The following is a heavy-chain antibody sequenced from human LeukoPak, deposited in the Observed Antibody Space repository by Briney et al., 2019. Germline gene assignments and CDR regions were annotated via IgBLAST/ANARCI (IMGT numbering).Heavy chain of an antibody. CDR3: ARRYAVYSDYRKVHSIDY. CDR2: ISTDGHYK. CDR1: GFSFSNFG. V-gene: IGHV3-21*01. J-gene: IGHJ4*02. Sequence: GGSLRLSCATSGFSFSNFGMNWVRQAPGEGLEWVSCISTDGHYKFYADSVQGRFTISRDNAKNSLYLQMDSLTAEDTAVYYCARRYAVYSDYRKVHSIDYWGQGTLVTVSS. D-gene: IGHD5-12*01.